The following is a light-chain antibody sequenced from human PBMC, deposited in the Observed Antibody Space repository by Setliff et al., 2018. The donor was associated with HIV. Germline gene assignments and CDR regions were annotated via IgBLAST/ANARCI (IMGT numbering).Light chain of an antibody. V-gene: IGLV2-23*02. CDR3: CSYAGSSTYV. J-gene: IGLJ1*01. CDR1: SSDVGSYNV. CDR2: EVS. Sequence: QSALTQPASVSGSPGQSITISCTGTSSDVGSYNVGSWYQQHPGKAPKLLIYEVSERPSGVSNRFSGSKSGSTASLTISGLQAEDEADYYCCSYAGSSTYVFGTGTKVTVL.